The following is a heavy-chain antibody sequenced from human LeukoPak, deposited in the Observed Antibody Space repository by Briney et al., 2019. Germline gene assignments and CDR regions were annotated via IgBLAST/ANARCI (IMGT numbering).Heavy chain of an antibody. CDR1: GFTFSSYA. V-gene: IGHV3-23*01. CDR3: AKGGLRVSAPWYV. J-gene: IGHJ6*02. CDR2: ISGIGGDT. Sequence: GGSLRLSCAGSGFTFSSYAMRWVRQAPGKGLEWVSSISGIGGDTYYADSVKGRFTISRDNSKNTLFVQMSSLRAEDTAVYYCAKGGLRVSAPWYVWGQGTTVTVSS. D-gene: IGHD2-15*01.